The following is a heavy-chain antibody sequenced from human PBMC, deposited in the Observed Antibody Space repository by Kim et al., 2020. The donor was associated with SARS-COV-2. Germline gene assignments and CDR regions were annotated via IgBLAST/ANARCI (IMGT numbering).Heavy chain of an antibody. J-gene: IGHJ4*01. CDR1: GDSINSGAFY. D-gene: IGHD6-13*01. CDR3: ARWVRSSPARYFDH. V-gene: IGHV4-31*03. Sequence: SETLSLTCTVSGDSINSGAFYWSWIRQHPGKGLEWIGYIYFSGSAYYNPSLSNRLTISIDTSKNQFSLKLSSVTAADTAVYYCARWVRSSPARYFDHWG. CDR2: IYFSGSA.